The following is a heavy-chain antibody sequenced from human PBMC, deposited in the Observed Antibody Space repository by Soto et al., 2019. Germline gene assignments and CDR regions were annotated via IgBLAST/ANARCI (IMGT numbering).Heavy chain of an antibody. CDR3: ARDREYYYDSSGNYYYHYGMDV. V-gene: IGHV1-18*04. D-gene: IGHD3-22*01. J-gene: IGHJ6*02. CDR2: ISGYNGNT. Sequence: QVQLVESGAEVKKPGASVKVSCKASGCTFTNYGISWVRQAPGQGLEWMGWISGYNGNTKYAQKFQGRVTMTTDTPTNTAYMELRRLRSDDTAVYYCARDREYYYDSSGNYYYHYGMDVWGQGTTVTVS. CDR1: GCTFTNYG.